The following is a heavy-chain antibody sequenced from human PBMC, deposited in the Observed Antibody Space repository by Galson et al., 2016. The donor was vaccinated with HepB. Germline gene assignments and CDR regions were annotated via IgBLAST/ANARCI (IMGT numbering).Heavy chain of an antibody. J-gene: IGHJ4*02. CDR2: INPDGSSK. CDR1: GFTFSNYW. Sequence: SLRLSCAASGFTFSNYWMHWVRQAPGKGLVWVSRINPDGSSKSCAASVKGRFTISRDNANNTLYLQMDSLSAEDTAVYYCARDGPSLDHWGQGILVTVSS. CDR3: ARDGPSLDH. V-gene: IGHV3-74*01.